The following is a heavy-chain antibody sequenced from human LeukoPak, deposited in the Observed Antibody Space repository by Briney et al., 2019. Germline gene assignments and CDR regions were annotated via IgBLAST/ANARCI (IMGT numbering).Heavy chain of an antibody. J-gene: IGHJ3*02. Sequence: PSETLSLTCTVSGGSISSGGYYWSWIRQPAGKGLEWIGRIYTSGSTNYNPSLKSRVTMSVDTSKNQFSLKLSSVTAADTAVYYCARLSVIVGDYDAFDIWGQGTMVTVSS. CDR1: GGSISSGGYY. V-gene: IGHV4-61*02. D-gene: IGHD1-26*01. CDR3: ARLSVIVGDYDAFDI. CDR2: IYTSGST.